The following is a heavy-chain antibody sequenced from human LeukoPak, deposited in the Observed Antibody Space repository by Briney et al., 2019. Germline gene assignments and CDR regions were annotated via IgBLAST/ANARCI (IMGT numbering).Heavy chain of an antibody. J-gene: IGHJ5*02. D-gene: IGHD3-3*01. CDR3: ARVLGITIFGVVNPYDP. Sequence: SETLPLTCAVYGGSFSGYYWSWLRQPPGKGLEWLGEINHSGSTNYNPSLKSRVTISVDTSKNQFSLKLSSVTAADTSVYYCARVLGITIFGVVNPYDPWGQGTLVTVSS. CDR1: GGSFSGYY. V-gene: IGHV4-34*01. CDR2: INHSGST.